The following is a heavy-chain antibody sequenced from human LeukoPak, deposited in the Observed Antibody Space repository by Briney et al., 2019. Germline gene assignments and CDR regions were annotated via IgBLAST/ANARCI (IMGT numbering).Heavy chain of an antibody. V-gene: IGHV3-15*01. D-gene: IGHD6-6*01. CDR2: IKSKTDGGTT. CDR1: EFTINDAW. CDR3: SSWGSTPGVSSDDY. Sequence: GESLRLSCAASEFTINDAWMSWVRQAPGKGLEWVGRIKSKTDGGTTEYAAPVKGRFTISRDDSKNTLYLQMNSLKTEDTAMYYCSSWGSTPGVSSDDYWGQGTLVTVSS. J-gene: IGHJ4*02.